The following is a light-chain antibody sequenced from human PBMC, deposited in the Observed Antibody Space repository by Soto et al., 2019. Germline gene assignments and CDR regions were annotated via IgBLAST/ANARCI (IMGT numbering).Light chain of an antibody. CDR3: SSYTGSNNPYV. J-gene: IGLJ1*01. Sequence: LTQPPSASGSPGQSVTISCTGTTSHVGRYNYVSWYQQHPGEAPKLMIYEVSKRPSGVPDRFSGSKSGNTASLTVSGLQVEDEAEYYCSSYTGSNNPYVFGAGTKVTV. CDR2: EVS. V-gene: IGLV2-8*01. CDR1: TSHVGRYNY.